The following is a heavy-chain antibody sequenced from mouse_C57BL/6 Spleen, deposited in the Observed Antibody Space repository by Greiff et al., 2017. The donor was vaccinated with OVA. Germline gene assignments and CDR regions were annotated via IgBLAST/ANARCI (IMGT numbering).Heavy chain of an antibody. J-gene: IGHJ2*01. D-gene: IGHD1-1*01. V-gene: IGHV5-16*01. CDR2: INYDGSST. Sequence: EVKVVESEGGLVQPGSSMKLSCTASGFTFSDYYMAWVRQVPEKGLEWVANINYDGSSTYYLDSLKSRFIISRDNAKNILYLQMSSLKSEDTATYYCARENYALDYWGQGTTLTVSS. CDR3: ARENYALDY. CDR1: GFTFSDYY.